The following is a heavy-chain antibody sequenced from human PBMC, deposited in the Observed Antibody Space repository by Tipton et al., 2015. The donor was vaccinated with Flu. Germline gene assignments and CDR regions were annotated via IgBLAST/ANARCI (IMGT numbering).Heavy chain of an antibody. CDR1: GGSISSYY. CDR3: ARDRAEADGYPGGGMDV. Sequence: QLVQSGAEVKPSETLSLTCTVSGGSISSYYWSWIRQPPGKGLEWIGYIYYSGSTNYNPSLKSRVTISVDTSKNQFSLKLSSVTAADTAVYYCARDRAEADGYPGGGMDVWGKGTTVTVSS. V-gene: IGHV4-59*12. D-gene: IGHD5-24*01. CDR2: IYYSGST. J-gene: IGHJ6*03.